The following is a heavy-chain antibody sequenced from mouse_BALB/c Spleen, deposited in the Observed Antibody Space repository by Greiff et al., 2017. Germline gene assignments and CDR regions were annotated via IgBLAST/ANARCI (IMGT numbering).Heavy chain of an antibody. CDR1: GDSITSGY. V-gene: IGHV3-8*02. CDR3: ARKPSYYYGSPALYYAMDY. D-gene: IGHD1-1*01. J-gene: IGHJ4*01. CDR2: ISYSGST. Sequence: DVKLQESGPSLVKPSQTLSLTCSVTGDSITSGYWNWIRKFPGNKLEYMGYISYSGSTYYNPSLKSRISITRDTSKNQYYLQLNSVTTEDTATYYCARKPSYYYGSPALYYAMDYWGQGTSVTVSS.